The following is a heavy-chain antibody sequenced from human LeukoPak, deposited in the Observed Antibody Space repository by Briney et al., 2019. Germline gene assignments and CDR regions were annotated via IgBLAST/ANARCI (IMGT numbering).Heavy chain of an antibody. CDR3: ARGLGVVVRGAFDI. Sequence: PSETLSLTCAVYGWSFSDYYWTWIRQPPGKGLEWIGEIYHSGSTNYSPSLESRVTISVGTSKKQLSLQLSSVTATDTAVYYCARGLGVVVRGAFDIWGQGTMVTVS. CDR2: IYHSGST. V-gene: IGHV4-34*01. J-gene: IGHJ3*02. D-gene: IGHD3-22*01. CDR1: GWSFSDYY.